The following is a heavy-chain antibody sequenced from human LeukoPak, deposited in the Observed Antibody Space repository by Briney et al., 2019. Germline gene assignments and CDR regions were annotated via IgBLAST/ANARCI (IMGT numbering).Heavy chain of an antibody. J-gene: IGHJ4*02. Sequence: GGSLRLSCAASGFTFSDAWMSWVRQAPGKGLEWVGRIKSKTDGGTTDYAAPVKGRFTISRDDSKNTLYLQMNSLKTEDTAVYYCTTRGGSFSIFDSWGQGTLVTVSS. V-gene: IGHV3-15*01. CDR3: TTRGGSFSIFDS. D-gene: IGHD1-26*01. CDR2: IKSKTDGGTT. CDR1: GFTFSDAW.